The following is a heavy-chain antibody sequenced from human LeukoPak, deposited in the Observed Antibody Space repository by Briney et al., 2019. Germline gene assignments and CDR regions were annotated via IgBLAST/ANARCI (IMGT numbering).Heavy chain of an antibody. CDR2: INPSGGST. D-gene: IGHD5-18*01. CDR1: GYTSTSYY. J-gene: IGHJ5*02. Sequence: ASVKVSCKASGYTSTSYYMHWVRQAPGQGLEWMGIINPSGGSTSYAQKFQGRVTMTRDTSTSTVYMELSSLRSEDTAVYYCARDSVDTAMVSTISTWGQGTLVTVSS. V-gene: IGHV1-46*01. CDR3: ARDSVDTAMVSTIST.